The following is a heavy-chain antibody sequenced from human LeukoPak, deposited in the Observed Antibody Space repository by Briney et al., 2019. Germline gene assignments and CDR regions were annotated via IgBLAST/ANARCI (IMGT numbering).Heavy chain of an antibody. CDR2: ISSSSSYI. CDR1: GFTFSSYS. CDR3: ARFSVAATGGDAFDI. D-gene: IGHD2-15*01. J-gene: IGHJ3*02. V-gene: IGHV3-21*01. Sequence: PGGSLRLSCAASGFTFSSYSMNWVRQAPGKWLEWVSSISSSSSYIYYADSVKGRFTISRDNAKNSLYLRMNSLRAEDTAVYYCARFSVAATGGDAFDIWGQGTMVTVSS.